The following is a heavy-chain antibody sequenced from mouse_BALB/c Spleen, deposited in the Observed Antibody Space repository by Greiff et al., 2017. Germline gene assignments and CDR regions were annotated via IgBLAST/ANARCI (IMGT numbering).Heavy chain of an antibody. V-gene: IGHV1-54*01. CDR2: INPGSGGT. CDR1: GYAFTNYL. D-gene: IGHD1-1*01. Sequence: QVQLQQSGAELVRPGTSVKVSCKASGYAFTNYLIEWVKQRPGQGLEWIGVINPGSGGTNYNEKFKGKATLTADKYSSTAYMQLSSLTSDDSAVYFCARSELLRYSYWGQGTLVTVSA. J-gene: IGHJ3*01. CDR3: ARSELLRYSY.